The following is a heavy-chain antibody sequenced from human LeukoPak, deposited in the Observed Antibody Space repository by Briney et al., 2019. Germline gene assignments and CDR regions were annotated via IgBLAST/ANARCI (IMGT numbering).Heavy chain of an antibody. J-gene: IGHJ4*02. CDR3: ARESLYYDCSGYYYFGY. V-gene: IGHV1-2*02. CDR1: GYTFTGYY. D-gene: IGHD3-22*01. Sequence: ASVKVSCKASGYTFTGYYMHWVRQAPGQGLEWMGWINPNSGGTNYAQKFQGRVTMTRDTSISTVYMELSRLRSDDTAVYYCARESLYYDCSGYYYFGYWGQGTLVTVSS. CDR2: INPNSGGT.